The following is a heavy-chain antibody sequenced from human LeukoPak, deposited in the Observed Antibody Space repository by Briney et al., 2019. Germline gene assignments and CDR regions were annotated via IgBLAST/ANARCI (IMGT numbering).Heavy chain of an antibody. Sequence: PGGSLRLSCGASGFTFDDYWMSWVRQAPGQGLEWVANINQDGSEKYYLDSAKGRFTISRDNARNSLYLQVNSLRAEDTAVYYCVVVVTAPVIWGQGTMVTVSS. J-gene: IGHJ3*02. CDR3: VVVVTAPVI. D-gene: IGHD2-21*02. CDR2: INQDGSEK. CDR1: GFTFDDYW. V-gene: IGHV3-7*01.